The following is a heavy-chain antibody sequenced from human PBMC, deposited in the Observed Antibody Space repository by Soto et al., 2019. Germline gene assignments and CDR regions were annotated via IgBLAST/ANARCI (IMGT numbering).Heavy chain of an antibody. CDR3: ARAGGYYGSGSYYKRYNWFDP. D-gene: IGHD3-10*01. V-gene: IGHV4-34*01. Sequence: SETLSLTCAVYGGSLSGYYWSWIRQPPRKGLEWIGEINHSGSTNYNPSLKSRVTISVDTSKNQLSLKLSSVNAADTAVYYCARAGGYYGSGSYYKRYNWFDPWGQGTLVNVS. CDR1: GGSLSGYY. CDR2: INHSGST. J-gene: IGHJ5*02.